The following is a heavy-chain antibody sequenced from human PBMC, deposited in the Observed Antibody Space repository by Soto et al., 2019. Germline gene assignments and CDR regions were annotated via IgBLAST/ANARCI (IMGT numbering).Heavy chain of an antibody. V-gene: IGHV1-69*13. J-gene: IGHJ4*02. CDR1: GGTFSSYA. Sequence: EASVKVSCKASGGTFSSYAISWVRQAPGQGLEWMGGIIPIFGTANYAQKFQGRVTITADESTSTAYMELSSLRSEDTAVYYCARDIRGYSYGTFDYWGQGTLVTVSS. CDR3: ARDIRGYSYGTFDY. CDR2: IIPIFGTA. D-gene: IGHD5-18*01.